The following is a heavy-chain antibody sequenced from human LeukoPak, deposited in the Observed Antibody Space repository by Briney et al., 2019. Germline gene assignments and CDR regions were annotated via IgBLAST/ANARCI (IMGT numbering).Heavy chain of an antibody. CDR2: IYHSGST. V-gene: IGHV4-4*02. D-gene: IGHD3-22*01. Sequence: SGTLSLTCAVSGGSISSSNWWSGVRQPPGKGLEWIGEIYHSGSTNYNPSLKSRVTISVDKSKNQFSLKLSSVTAADTAVYYCARAWGAEYYYDSSGYDYWGQGTLVTVSS. CDR3: ARAWGAEYYYDSSGYDY. CDR1: GGSISSSNW. J-gene: IGHJ4*02.